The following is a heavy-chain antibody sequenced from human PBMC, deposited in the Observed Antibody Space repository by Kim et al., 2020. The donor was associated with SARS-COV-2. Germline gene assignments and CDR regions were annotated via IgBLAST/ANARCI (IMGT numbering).Heavy chain of an antibody. Sequence: GESLKISCKGSGYSFTSYWISWVRQMPGKGLEWMGRIDPSDSYTNYSPSFQGHVTISADKSISTAYLQWSSLKASDTAMYYCARRRYYYDSSGYYQHFDYWGQGTLVTVSS. J-gene: IGHJ4*02. D-gene: IGHD3-22*01. CDR3: ARRRYYYDSSGYYQHFDY. CDR2: IDPSDSYT. CDR1: GYSFTSYW. V-gene: IGHV5-10-1*01.